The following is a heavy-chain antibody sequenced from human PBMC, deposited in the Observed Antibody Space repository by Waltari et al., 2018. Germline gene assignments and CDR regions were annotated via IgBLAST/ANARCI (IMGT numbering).Heavy chain of an antibody. V-gene: IGHV4-39*07. J-gene: IGHJ4*02. CDR1: GGSISSSSYY. D-gene: IGHD2-21*02. Sequence: QLQLQESGPGLVKPSETLSLTCTVSGGSISSSSYYWVWIRQPPGKGLEWIGSIYYSGSTYYNPSLKSRVTISVDTSKNQFSLKLSSVTAADTAVYYCARVGGNSYFDYWGQGTLVTVSS. CDR3: ARVGGNSYFDY. CDR2: IYYSGST.